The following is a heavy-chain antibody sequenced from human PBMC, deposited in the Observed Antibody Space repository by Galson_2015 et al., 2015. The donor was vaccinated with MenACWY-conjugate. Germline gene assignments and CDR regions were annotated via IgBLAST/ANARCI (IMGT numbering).Heavy chain of an antibody. CDR1: GGSFSGYY. Sequence: ETLSLTCAVYGGSFSGYYWSWIRQPPGKGLEWIGEINHSGSTNYNPSLKSRVTISVDTSKNQFSLKLSSVTAADTAVYYCARGRAGTTDDAFDIWGQGTMVTVSS. V-gene: IGHV4-34*01. D-gene: IGHD1-7*01. CDR3: ARGRAGTTDDAFDI. CDR2: INHSGST. J-gene: IGHJ3*02.